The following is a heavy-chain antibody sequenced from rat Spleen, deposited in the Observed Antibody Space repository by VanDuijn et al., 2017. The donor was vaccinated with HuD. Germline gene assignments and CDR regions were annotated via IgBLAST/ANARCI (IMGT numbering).Heavy chain of an antibody. CDR3: TREYYSSY. V-gene: IGHV5-20*01. CDR2: ISFDGGGT. J-gene: IGHJ2*01. Sequence: EVKVVESGGGLVQPGGSLKLSCAASGFIFSDYYMAWVRQVPTKGLEWVASISFDGGGTYFRDSVKGRFTISRDNANSSLYLQMDSLRSEDTATYYCTREYYSSYWGQGVMVTVSS. D-gene: IGHD1-2*01. CDR1: GFIFSDYY.